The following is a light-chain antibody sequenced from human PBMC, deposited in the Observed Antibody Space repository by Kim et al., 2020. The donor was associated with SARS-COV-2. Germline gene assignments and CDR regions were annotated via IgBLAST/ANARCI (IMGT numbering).Light chain of an antibody. J-gene: IGLJ2*01. Sequence: ALRQTARITCQGDTLRSLFATWYQQKPGQAPVLVIYVNKNRPSGIPDRFSGSSSGNTASLTITGAQAEDEADYYCNSRDSSGNHVVFGGGTQLTVL. V-gene: IGLV3-19*01. CDR3: NSRDSSGNHVV. CDR1: TLRSLF. CDR2: VNK.